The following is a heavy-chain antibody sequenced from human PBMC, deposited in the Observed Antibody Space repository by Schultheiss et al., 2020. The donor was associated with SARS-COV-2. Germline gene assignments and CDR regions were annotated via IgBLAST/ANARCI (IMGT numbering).Heavy chain of an antibody. CDR2: IYYSGST. Sequence: SETLSLTCTVSGGSISSSSYYWGWIRQPPGKGLEWIGSIYYSGSTYYNPSLKSRVTISVDTSKNQFSLKLSSVTAADTAVYYCAIDYYDSSGYYPDAFDIWGQGTMVTVSS. CDR3: AIDYYDSSGYYPDAFDI. CDR1: GGSISSSSYY. V-gene: IGHV4-39*07. J-gene: IGHJ3*02. D-gene: IGHD3-22*01.